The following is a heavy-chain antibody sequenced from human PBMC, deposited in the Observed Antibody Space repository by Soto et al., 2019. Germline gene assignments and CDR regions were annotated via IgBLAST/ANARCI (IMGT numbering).Heavy chain of an antibody. CDR2: IHYSGST. Sequence: QVQLQESGPGLVKPSETLSLTCTVSGGSISSHYWSWIRQPPGKGLEWIGYIHYSGSTKYNPSLKSRVTISVDTSKNQFSLRLSSVTAADTAVYYCAGDVGYGADFWWYLDLWGRDSLVTVSS. CDR3: AGDVGYGADFWWYLDL. V-gene: IGHV4-59*11. D-gene: IGHD3-3*01. CDR1: GGSISSHY. J-gene: IGHJ2*01.